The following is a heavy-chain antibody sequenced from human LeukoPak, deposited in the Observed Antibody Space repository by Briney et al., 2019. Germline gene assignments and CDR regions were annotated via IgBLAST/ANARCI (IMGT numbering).Heavy chain of an antibody. CDR1: GFTFSSYW. Sequence: GSLRLTCAASGFTFSSYWMSWVRQAPGKGLEWVANIKQDGSEKYYVDSVKGRFTISRDNAKNSLYLQMNSLRAEDTAVYYRARKDIVLMVYAILPRGSSHYGMDVWGQGTTVTVSS. D-gene: IGHD2-8*01. J-gene: IGHJ6*02. CDR2: IKQDGSEK. CDR3: ARKDIVLMVYAILPRGSSHYGMDV. V-gene: IGHV3-7*01.